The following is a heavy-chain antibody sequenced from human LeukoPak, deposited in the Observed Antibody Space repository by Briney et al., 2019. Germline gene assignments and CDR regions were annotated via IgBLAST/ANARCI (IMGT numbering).Heavy chain of an antibody. CDR2: ISGSGGST. J-gene: IGHJ4*02. CDR1: GFTFSSYA. V-gene: IGHV3-23*01. Sequence: GGSLRLSCAASGFTFSSYAMSWVRQAPGKGLEWVSAISGSGGSTYYADSVKGRFTISRDNSKNTLYPQMNSLRAEDTAVYYCAKRQTGYYNFDYWGQGTLVTVSS. D-gene: IGHD3-9*01. CDR3: AKRQTGYYNFDY.